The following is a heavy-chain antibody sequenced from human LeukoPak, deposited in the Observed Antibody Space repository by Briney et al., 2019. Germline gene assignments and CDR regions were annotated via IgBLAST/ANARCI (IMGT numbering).Heavy chain of an antibody. Sequence: PSETLSLTCTVSGDSISKSSYYWVWIRQPPGKGLGWIGSIHYSGSTYYNPSLKSRVAKSIDTSKNQFSLKLSSVTAADTAVYYCARLRSGSSLNSWGQGTLVTVSS. V-gene: IGHV4-39*01. CDR2: IHYSGST. CDR1: GDSISKSSYY. CDR3: ARLRSGSSLNS. D-gene: IGHD3-10*01. J-gene: IGHJ4*02.